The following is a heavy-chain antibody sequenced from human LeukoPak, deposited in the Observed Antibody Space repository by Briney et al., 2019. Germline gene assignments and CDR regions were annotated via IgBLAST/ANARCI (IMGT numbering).Heavy chain of an antibody. CDR1: GFTSSSYG. Sequence: PGGSLRLSCAASGFTSSSYGMHWVRQAPGKGLEWVAVISYDGSNKYYADSVKGRFTISRDNSKNTLYLQMNSLRAEDTAVYYCAKDRYMVRGDYYYYYGMDVWGQGTTVTVSS. V-gene: IGHV3-30*18. J-gene: IGHJ6*02. D-gene: IGHD3-10*01. CDR2: ISYDGSNK. CDR3: AKDRYMVRGDYYYYYGMDV.